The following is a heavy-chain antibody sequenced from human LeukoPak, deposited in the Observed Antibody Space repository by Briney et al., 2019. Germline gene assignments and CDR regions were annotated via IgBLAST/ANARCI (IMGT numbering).Heavy chain of an antibody. CDR3: ARQGRLLWFGELSNYFDY. CDR2: IYYSGST. D-gene: IGHD3-10*01. CDR1: GGSISSSNYY. V-gene: IGHV4-39*01. J-gene: IGHJ4*02. Sequence: SETLSLTCTVSGGSISSSNYYWGWIRQPPGRGLEWIGSIYYSGSTYYNPSLKSRVTISVDTSKNQFSLKLSSVTAADTAVYYCARQGRLLWFGELSNYFDYWGQGTLVTVSS.